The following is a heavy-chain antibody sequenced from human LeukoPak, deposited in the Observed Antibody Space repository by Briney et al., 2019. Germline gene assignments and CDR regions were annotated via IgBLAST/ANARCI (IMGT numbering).Heavy chain of an antibody. D-gene: IGHD3-10*01. V-gene: IGHV1-2*02. Sequence: GASVKVSCKASGYTLTGYYMHWVRQAPGQGLEWMGWINPNSGGTNYAQKFQGRVTMTRDTSISAAYMELSRLRSDDTAVYYCARDLGSRKLLWFGELFFGMDVWGQGTTVTVSS. CDR2: INPNSGGT. CDR1: GYTLTGYY. CDR3: ARDLGSRKLLWFGELFFGMDV. J-gene: IGHJ6*02.